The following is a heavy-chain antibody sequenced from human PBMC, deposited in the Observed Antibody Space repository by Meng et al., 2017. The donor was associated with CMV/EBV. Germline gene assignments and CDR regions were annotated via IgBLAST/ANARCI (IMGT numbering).Heavy chain of an antibody. CDR2: ISAYNGNT. D-gene: IGHD2-2*02. J-gene: IGHJ6*02. CDR3: ARDCSSTSCYRKWYYGMDV. CDR1: SYTFTSYG. Sequence: ASVKVSCKASSYTFTSYGISWVRQAPGQGLEWMGWISAYNGNTNYAQKLQGRVTMTTDTSTSTAYMELRSLRSDDTAVYYCARDCSSTSCYRKWYYGMDVWGQGTTVTVSS. V-gene: IGHV1-18*01.